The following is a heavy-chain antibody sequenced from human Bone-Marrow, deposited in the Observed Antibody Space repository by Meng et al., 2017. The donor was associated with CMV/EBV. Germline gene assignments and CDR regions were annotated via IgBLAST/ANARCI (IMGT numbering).Heavy chain of an antibody. J-gene: IGHJ4*02. V-gene: IGHV3-74*01. D-gene: IGHD5-18*01. Sequence: GGSLRLSCAASGFIFSSYWMHWVRQAPGKGLVWVSRINSDGSSTSYADSVKGRFTISRDKAKNTLYLQMNSLRAEDTAVYYCARVGVGYSYGYDYWGQGTLVTVSS. CDR3: ARVGVGYSYGYDY. CDR2: INSDGSST. CDR1: GFIFSSYW.